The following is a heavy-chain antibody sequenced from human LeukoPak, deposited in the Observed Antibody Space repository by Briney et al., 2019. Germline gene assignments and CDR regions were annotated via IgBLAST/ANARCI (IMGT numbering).Heavy chain of an antibody. J-gene: IGHJ4*02. CDR1: GFTFSSYG. CDR2: IWYDGSNK. D-gene: IGHD2-2*02. V-gene: IGHV3-33*06. CDR3: AKEGAGYCSSTTCYNDIAY. Sequence: GGSLRLSCAASGFTFSSYGMHWVRQAPGKGLEWVAVIWYDGSNKYYADSVKGRFTISRDNSKSTLYLQMNSLRAEDTAVYYCAKEGAGYCSSTTCYNDIAYWGQGTLVTVSS.